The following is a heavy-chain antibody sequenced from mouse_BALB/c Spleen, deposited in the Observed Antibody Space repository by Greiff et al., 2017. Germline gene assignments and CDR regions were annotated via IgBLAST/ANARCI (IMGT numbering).Heavy chain of an antibody. J-gene: IGHJ4*01. D-gene: IGHD1-1*01. CDR1: GFSLTSYG. CDR3: AREQITTVGDY. CDR2: IWAGGST. V-gene: IGHV2-9*02. Sequence: VKLMESGPGLVAPSQSLSITCTVSGFSLTSYGVHWVRQPPGKGLEWLGVIWAGGSTNYNSALMSRLSISKDNSKSQVFLKMNSLQTDDTAMYYCAREQITTVGDYWGQGTSVTVSS.